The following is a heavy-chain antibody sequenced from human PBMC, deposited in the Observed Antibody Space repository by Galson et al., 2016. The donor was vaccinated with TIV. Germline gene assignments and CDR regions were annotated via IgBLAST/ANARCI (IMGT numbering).Heavy chain of an antibody. CDR1: GLSVSINY. CDR2: ISDGGNT. D-gene: IGHD1-26*01. CDR3: ARDRIVDATYYYYYYGMDV. Sequence: SLRLSCAASGLSVSINYMTWVRQAPGKGLEWVSLISDGGNTYYPDSVKGRFSISRDKSKNTLYLQVNSLRVEDTAVYYCARDRIVDATYYYYYYGMDVWGQGTAVTVSS. J-gene: IGHJ6*02. V-gene: IGHV3-66*02.